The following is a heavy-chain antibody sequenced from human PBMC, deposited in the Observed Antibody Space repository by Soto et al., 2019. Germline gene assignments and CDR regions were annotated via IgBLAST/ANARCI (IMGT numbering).Heavy chain of an antibody. V-gene: IGHV3-7*03. CDR3: ARGGRRSGSFADAFDI. J-gene: IGHJ3*02. CDR2: IREDGSEK. Sequence: EVQLVESGGGLVQPGGSLRLSCAASGFSLSNYWMTWVRQAPGKGLEWVANIREDGSEKYYVDSVKGRFTISRDNAKNSLYLQMNSLKSDDTAVDYCARGGRRSGSFADAFDIWGQGTMVTVSS. CDR1: GFSLSNYW. D-gene: IGHD1-26*01.